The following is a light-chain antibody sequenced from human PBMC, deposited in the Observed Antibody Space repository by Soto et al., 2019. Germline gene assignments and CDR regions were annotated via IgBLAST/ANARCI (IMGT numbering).Light chain of an antibody. V-gene: IGKV1-39*01. CDR1: QSISSY. CDR2: AAS. CDR3: QQSYSTPRT. J-gene: IGKJ1*01. Sequence: DIQMTQSPSSLSASVGDRVTITCRASQSISSYLNWYQQKPGKAPKLLIYAASSLQSGVPSRFSGSGSGTDFTLTITILHPEDFATYYCQQSYSTPRTFRQGTKVDIK.